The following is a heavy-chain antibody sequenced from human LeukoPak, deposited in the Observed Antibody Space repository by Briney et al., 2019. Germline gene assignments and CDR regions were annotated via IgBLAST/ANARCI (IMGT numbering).Heavy chain of an antibody. V-gene: IGHV3-53*01. CDR2: IYADGST. Sequence: GGSLRLSCAASGFTVSSDYVSWVRQAPGKGLEWVSVIYADGSTYYADFVKGRFTISRDNSKNTVYLQVNTLRAEDTALYYCARLEKQQRGFYFDYWGQGTLVTVSS. J-gene: IGHJ4*02. CDR3: ARLEKQQRGFYFDY. CDR1: GFTVSSDY. D-gene: IGHD6-13*01.